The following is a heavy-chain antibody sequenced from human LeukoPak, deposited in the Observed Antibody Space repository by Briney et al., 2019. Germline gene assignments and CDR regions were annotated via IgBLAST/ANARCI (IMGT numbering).Heavy chain of an antibody. V-gene: IGHV4-28*03. CDR1: GYSISSGSW. D-gene: IGHD2-2*01. J-gene: IGHJ5*02. CDR3: ARDVPWLDP. CDR2: IYYTGST. Sequence: SETLSLTCAVSGYSISSGSWWGWIRQPPGKGLEWIAYIYYTGSTYYNLSLKSRVTISVDTSKNQFSLNLTSVTAADTAVYYCARDVPWLDPWGQGTLVTVSS.